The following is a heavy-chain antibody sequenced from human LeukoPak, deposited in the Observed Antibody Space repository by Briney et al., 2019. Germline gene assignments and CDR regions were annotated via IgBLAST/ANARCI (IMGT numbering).Heavy chain of an antibody. CDR1: GYTFTSYG. Sequence: ASVKVSCKASGYTFTSYGISWVRQAPGQRLEWMGWINAGNGNTKYSQKFQGRVTITRDTSASTAYMELSSLRSEDTAVYYCARVMRSGSLVTGFDYWGQGTLVTVSS. D-gene: IGHD3-10*01. J-gene: IGHJ4*02. CDR3: ARVMRSGSLVTGFDY. V-gene: IGHV1-3*01. CDR2: INAGNGNT.